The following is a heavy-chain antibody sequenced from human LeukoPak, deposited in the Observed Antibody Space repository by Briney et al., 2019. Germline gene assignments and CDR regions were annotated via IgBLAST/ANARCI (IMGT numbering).Heavy chain of an antibody. CDR2: ISYDGSNK. V-gene: IGHV3-30-3*01. CDR1: GFTFSSYA. D-gene: IGHD6-13*01. J-gene: IGHJ4*02. CDR3: ARSKSYSSPTLN. Sequence: GGSLRLSCAASGFTFSSYAMHWVRQAPGKGLEWVAVISYDGSNKYYADSVKGRFTIFRDNSKNTLYLQMNSLRAEDTAVYYCARSKSYSSPTLNWGQGTLVTVSS.